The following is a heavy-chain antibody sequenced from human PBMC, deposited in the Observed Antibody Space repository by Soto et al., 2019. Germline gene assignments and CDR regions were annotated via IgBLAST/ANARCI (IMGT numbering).Heavy chain of an antibody. CDR2: IYYSGST. J-gene: IGHJ4*02. CDR3: ARWTYCGGACYSLAF. Sequence: PSETQCLTCAVSGGSIRSSSCYWGWIRQPPGKGLEWIGSIYYSGSTYYNPSLKSRVTISVDTSKNQFSLNLTSVTAADTVFFSCARWTYCGGACYSLAFWGQGTLVTV. CDR1: GGSIRSSSCY. V-gene: IGHV4-39*07. D-gene: IGHD2-21*02.